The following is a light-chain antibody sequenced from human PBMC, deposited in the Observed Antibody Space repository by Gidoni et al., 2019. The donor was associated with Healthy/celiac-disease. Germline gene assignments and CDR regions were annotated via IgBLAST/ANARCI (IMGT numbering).Light chain of an antibody. CDR1: QNVSSSY. J-gene: IGKJ1*01. V-gene: IGKV3-20*01. CDR3: QQYGSSPRT. CDR2: GAS. Sequence: EIVLTQSPGTLSLSPGESATLSCRASQNVSSSYLAWYQQKPGQAPRLRIYGASSRATGIPDRFSGSGSGTDFTLTISRLEPEDFAVYYCQQYGSSPRTFGQGTKVEIK.